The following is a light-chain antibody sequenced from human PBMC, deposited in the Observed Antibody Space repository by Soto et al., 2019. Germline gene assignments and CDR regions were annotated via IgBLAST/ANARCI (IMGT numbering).Light chain of an antibody. CDR3: CSFAGRNTFV. V-gene: IGLV2-23*01. Sequence: QPVLTQPASVSGSPGQSITISCTGTISDIETYNLVSWYQQYPGKAPKLLIYEDSKRPSGVSDRFSGSKSVNTASLTIYGLQAEDEADYHCCSFAGRNTFVFGAGTQLTVL. J-gene: IGLJ7*01. CDR2: EDS. CDR1: ISDIETYNL.